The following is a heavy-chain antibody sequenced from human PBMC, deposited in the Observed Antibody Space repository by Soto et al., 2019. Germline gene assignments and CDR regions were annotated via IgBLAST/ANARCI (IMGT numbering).Heavy chain of an antibody. Sequence: QVQLVQSGAEVKKPGASVKVSCKASGYTFTSYGISWVRQAPGQGLEWMGWISAYNGNTNYAQKLQGRGTMTTDTPTSTASMELRSLRSDATAVYYCARDRGSYALDYWGQGTLVTVSS. D-gene: IGHD1-26*01. CDR3: ARDRGSYALDY. CDR1: GYTFTSYG. CDR2: ISAYNGNT. J-gene: IGHJ4*02. V-gene: IGHV1-18*01.